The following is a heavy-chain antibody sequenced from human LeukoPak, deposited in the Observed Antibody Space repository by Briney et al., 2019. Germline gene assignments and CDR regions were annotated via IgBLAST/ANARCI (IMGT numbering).Heavy chain of an antibody. J-gene: IGHJ6*03. V-gene: IGHV3-53*01. D-gene: IGHD3-10*01. Sequence: GGSLRLSCAASGFTVSSDYLTWVRQAPGKGLEWVSLIYSGGTTYYADSVKGRFTISRDNSKNTLYLQMDSLRADDTAVYYCARGLGSGTYTDYYMDVWGKGTTVTVSS. CDR2: IYSGGTT. CDR1: GFTVSSDY. CDR3: ARGLGSGTYTDYYMDV.